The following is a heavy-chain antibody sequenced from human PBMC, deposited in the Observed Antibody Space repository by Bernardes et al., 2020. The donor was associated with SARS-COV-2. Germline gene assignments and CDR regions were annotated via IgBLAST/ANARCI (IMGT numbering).Heavy chain of an antibody. J-gene: IGHJ6*03. CDR3: ARTVAGWEDYYYYYMDV. Sequence: SETLSLTCTVSGGSISSYYWSWIRQPPGKGLEWIGYIYYSGSTNYKPPLKSRVTISVDTSKNQFSLKLSSVTAADTAVYYCARTVAGWEDYYYYYMDVWGKGTTVTVS. CDR2: IYYSGST. D-gene: IGHD6-19*01. CDR1: GGSISSYY. V-gene: IGHV4-59*01.